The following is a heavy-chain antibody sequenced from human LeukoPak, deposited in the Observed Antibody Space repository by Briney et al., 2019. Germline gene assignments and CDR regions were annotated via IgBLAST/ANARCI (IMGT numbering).Heavy chain of an antibody. J-gene: IGHJ4*02. D-gene: IGHD5-24*01. Sequence: GGSLRLSCAASGFTLRHFAMNWVRQAPGKGLEWVSSTASDGDTFYADAVKGRFTISRDISENTLHLQMNSLRADDTALYFCANEAHRHLDLHNWGQGTLVTVSA. V-gene: IGHV3-23*01. CDR2: STASDGDT. CDR3: ANEAHRHLDLHN. CDR1: GFTLRHFA.